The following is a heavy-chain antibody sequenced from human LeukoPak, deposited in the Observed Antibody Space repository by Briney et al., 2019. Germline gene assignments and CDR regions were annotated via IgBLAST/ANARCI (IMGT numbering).Heavy chain of an antibody. V-gene: IGHV3-74*01. D-gene: IGHD3-10*01. CDR2: ITNTGSST. CDR3: ARGPLYDSGNYYPGDY. CDR1: GFTFSRHW. J-gene: IGHJ4*02. Sequence: TGGSLRLSCAASGFTFSRHWMHWVRQAPGKGLVWVSRITNTGSSTNYADSVKGRFTISRDNSKNTLYLQMNSLRDEDTAVYFCARGPLYDSGNYYPGDYWGQGTLVTVSS.